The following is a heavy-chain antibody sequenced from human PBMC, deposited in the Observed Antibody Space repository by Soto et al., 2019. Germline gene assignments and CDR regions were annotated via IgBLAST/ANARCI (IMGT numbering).Heavy chain of an antibody. V-gene: IGHV1-69*01. CDR3: ASPRSGYQTINYYYYGMDV. CDR1: GGTFSSYA. CDR2: VITIFGTA. J-gene: IGHJ6*02. Sequence: QVQLVQSGAEVKKPGSSVKVSCKASGGTFSSYAISWVRQAPGQGLEWMGGVITIFGTANYAQKFQGRVTITADESTSTAYMELSSLRAEDTAVYYCASPRSGYQTINYYYYGMDVWAHWTTVTAAS. D-gene: IGHD3-3*01.